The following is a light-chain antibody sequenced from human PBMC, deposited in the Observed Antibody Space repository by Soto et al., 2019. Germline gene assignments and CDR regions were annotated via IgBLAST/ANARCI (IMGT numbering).Light chain of an antibody. V-gene: IGLV2-23*03. Sequence: QSALTQPASVSGSPGQSITISCTGTSSDVGSYNLVSWYQQHPGKAPKLMIYEGSKRPSGVSNRFSGPKSGNTASLTISGLQAEDEADYYCCSYAGSSTFPYVFGTGTKVTVL. J-gene: IGLJ1*01. CDR2: EGS. CDR1: SSDVGSYNL. CDR3: CSYAGSSTFPYV.